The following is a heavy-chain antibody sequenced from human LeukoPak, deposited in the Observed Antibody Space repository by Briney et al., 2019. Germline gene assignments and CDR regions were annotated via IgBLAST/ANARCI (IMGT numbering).Heavy chain of an antibody. CDR3: ARDGVSIDY. J-gene: IGHJ4*02. D-gene: IGHD3-16*01. Sequence: GGSLRLSCAASRFTFSSYWMSWVRQAPGKGLEWVANIKQDGSEKYYVDSVKGRFTISRDNAKNSLYLQMNSLRAEDTAVYYCARDGVSIDYWGQGTLVTVSS. V-gene: IGHV3-7*01. CDR2: IKQDGSEK. CDR1: RFTFSSYW.